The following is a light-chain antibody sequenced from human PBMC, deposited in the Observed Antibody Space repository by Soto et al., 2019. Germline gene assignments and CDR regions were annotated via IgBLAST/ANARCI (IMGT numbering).Light chain of an antibody. CDR2: DAS. J-gene: IGKJ5*01. V-gene: IGKV1-13*02. Sequence: AIQLTQSPSSLSASVGDRVTITCRASQGISSALAWYQQKPGKAPKLLIYDASSLESGVPSRFSGSGSGTDFTLTISSLQPEDFATYYCQQFNSYPITFGQGARLEIK. CDR1: QGISSA. CDR3: QQFNSYPIT.